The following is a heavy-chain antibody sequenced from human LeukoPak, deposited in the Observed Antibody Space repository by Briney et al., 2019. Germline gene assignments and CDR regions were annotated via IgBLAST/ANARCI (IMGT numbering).Heavy chain of an antibody. V-gene: IGHV6-1*01. CDR1: GDSVSSNSVT. D-gene: IGHD2-2*01. CDR3: ARRLTQYDCFDP. CDR2: TYYRSTWYN. Sequence: SQTLSLTCAISGDSVSSNSVTWNWIRQSPSRALEWLGRTYYRSTWYNDYAVSVRGRITVNPDTSKNQFSLHLNSVTPEDTAVYYCARRLTQYDCFDPWGQGILVTVSS. J-gene: IGHJ5*02.